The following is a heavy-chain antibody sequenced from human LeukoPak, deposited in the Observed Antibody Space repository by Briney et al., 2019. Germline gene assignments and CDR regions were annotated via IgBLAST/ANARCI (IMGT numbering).Heavy chain of an antibody. CDR3: ARYCGGDCYTPHDAFDV. CDR2: IKDDGTDK. D-gene: IGHD2-21*02. J-gene: IGHJ3*01. Sequence: GGSLRLSCGASGFTFSNSWMSWLRQAPGKGLDWVANIKDDGTDKYYVDSVRGRFTISRDNAKNSLYLQMSSLRAEDTAVHYCARYCGGDCYTPHDAFDVWGSGTLVTVSS. CDR1: GFTFSNSW. V-gene: IGHV3-7*05.